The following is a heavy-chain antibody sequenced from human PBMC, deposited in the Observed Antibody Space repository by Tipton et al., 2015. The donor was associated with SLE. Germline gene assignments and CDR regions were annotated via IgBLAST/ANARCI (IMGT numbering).Heavy chain of an antibody. D-gene: IGHD3-3*01. Sequence: SLRLSCAASGFTFSSYSMNWVRQAPGKGLEWVSSISSSGSYIYYADSVKGRFTISRDNAKNSLYLQMNSLRAEDTAVYYCARSPVDYWNGYSAWGQGTLVAVSS. CDR2: ISSSGSYI. J-gene: IGHJ4*02. CDR1: GFTFSSYS. CDR3: ARSPVDYWNGYSA. V-gene: IGHV3-21*04.